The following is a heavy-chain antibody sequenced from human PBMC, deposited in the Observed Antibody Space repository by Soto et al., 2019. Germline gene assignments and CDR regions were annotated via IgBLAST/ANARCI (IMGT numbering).Heavy chain of an antibody. CDR2: TYYRSKWYN. J-gene: IGHJ4*02. CDR1: GDSVSSNSAA. V-gene: IGHV6-1*01. CDR3: AREVGYYDSSGDFDY. D-gene: IGHD3-22*01. Sequence: SETLSLTCAISGDSVSSNSAAWNWIRQSPSRGLEWLGRTYYRSKWYNDYAVSVKSRITINPDTSKNQFSLQLNSVTPEDTAVYYCAREVGYYDSSGDFDYWGQGTLVTVSS.